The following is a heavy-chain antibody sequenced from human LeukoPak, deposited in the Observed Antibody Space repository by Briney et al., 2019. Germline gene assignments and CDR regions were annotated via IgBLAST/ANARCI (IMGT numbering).Heavy chain of an antibody. D-gene: IGHD1-26*01. CDR2: ITGSSGSA. CDR3: ARRAVGATSMYFDY. V-gene: IGHV3-23*01. CDR1: GFTFSSYA. J-gene: IGHJ4*02. Sequence: GGSLRLSCGASGFTFSSYAMSWVRQAPGMGLEWVSAITGSSGSAYYADSVKGRFTISRDNSKNTLYLQMNSLRAEDTAVYYCARRAVGATSMYFDYWGQGTLVTVSS.